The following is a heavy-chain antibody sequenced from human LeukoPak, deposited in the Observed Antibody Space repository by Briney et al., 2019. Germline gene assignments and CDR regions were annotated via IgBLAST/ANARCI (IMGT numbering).Heavy chain of an antibody. CDR1: GFTFSSYW. CDR2: ISTDGSTT. V-gene: IGHV3-74*01. Sequence: GGSLRLSCAASGFTFSSYWMHWVRQAPGKGLVWVSRISTDGSTTTYADSVKGRFTISRDNAKNTVYPQMNSLRAEDTAVYYCARVWGSNTHFDYWGQGALVTVSS. D-gene: IGHD7-27*01. CDR3: ARVWGSNTHFDY. J-gene: IGHJ4*02.